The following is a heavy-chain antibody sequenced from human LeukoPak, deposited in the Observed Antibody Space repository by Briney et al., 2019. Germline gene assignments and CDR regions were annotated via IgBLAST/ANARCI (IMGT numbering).Heavy chain of an antibody. Sequence: PGGSLRLSCAASGFTFSSYEMNWVRQAPGKGLEWVSYISSSGSTIYYAASVKGRFTISRDNAKNSLYLQMNSLRAEDTAVYYCARLRSKYWFDPWGQGTLVTVSS. J-gene: IGHJ5*02. CDR2: ISSSGSTI. CDR1: GFTFSSYE. CDR3: ARLRSKYWFDP. D-gene: IGHD4-11*01. V-gene: IGHV3-48*03.